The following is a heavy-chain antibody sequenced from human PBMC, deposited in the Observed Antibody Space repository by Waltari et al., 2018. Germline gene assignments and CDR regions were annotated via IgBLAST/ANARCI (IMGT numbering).Heavy chain of an antibody. CDR3: ARDCSGGSCYDYYYYYYGMDV. V-gene: IGHV1-69*01. CDR1: GGTFSSYP. Sequence: QVQLVQSGAEVKKPGSSVKVSCKASGGTFSSYPIGSVRRAPRQGPEWTGGIIPIFGTANYAQKCQGRVTITADESTSTAYMELSSLRSEDTAVYYCARDCSGGSCYDYYYYYYGMDVWGQGTTVTVSS. D-gene: IGHD2-15*01. J-gene: IGHJ6*02. CDR2: IIPIFGTA.